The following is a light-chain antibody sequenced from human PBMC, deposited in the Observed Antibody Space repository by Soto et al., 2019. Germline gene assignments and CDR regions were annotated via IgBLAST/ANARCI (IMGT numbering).Light chain of an antibody. V-gene: IGKV3-15*01. J-gene: IGKJ2*01. CDR3: QQYNNWPYT. CDR2: GAS. Sequence: EIVMTQSPATLSVSPGERATLSCRASQSVSSNFAWYQQKPGQAPRLLIYGASTRVTGIPARFSGSGSGTEFTLPISSLQSEDFAVYYCQQYNNWPYTFGQGTKMEIK. CDR1: QSVSSN.